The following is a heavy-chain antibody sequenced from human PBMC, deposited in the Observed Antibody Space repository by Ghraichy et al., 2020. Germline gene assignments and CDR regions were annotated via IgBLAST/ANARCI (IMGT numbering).Heavy chain of an antibody. Sequence: ASVKVSCKVSGYDLSDLSMHWVRQAPGKGLEWMGGFDPEHDGVIYTQTFQGRVTLTDDSSADTAYMELSSLTSEDTAVYYCVTERAYSDNSDFLYRFLDYWGQGTLVTVSS. J-gene: IGHJ4*02. CDR2: FDPEHDGV. D-gene: IGHD3-3*01. CDR1: GYDLSDLS. CDR3: VTERAYSDNSDFLYRFLDY. V-gene: IGHV1-24*01.